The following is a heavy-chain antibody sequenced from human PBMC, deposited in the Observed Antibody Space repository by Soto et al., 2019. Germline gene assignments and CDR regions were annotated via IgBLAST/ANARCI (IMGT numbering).Heavy chain of an antibody. Sequence: SETLSLTCTVSGGSISSYYWSWIRQPPGKGLEWIGYIYYSGSTSYNPSLKSRVTISVDTSKNQFSLKLSSVTAADTAVYYCARVPIVGAIGYYYYMDVWGKGTTVTVSS. D-gene: IGHD1-26*01. CDR1: GGSISSYY. J-gene: IGHJ6*03. V-gene: IGHV4-59*01. CDR3: ARVPIVGAIGYYYYMDV. CDR2: IYYSGST.